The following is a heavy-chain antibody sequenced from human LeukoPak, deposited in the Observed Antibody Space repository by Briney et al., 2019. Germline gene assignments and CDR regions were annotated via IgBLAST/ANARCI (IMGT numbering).Heavy chain of an antibody. CDR1: GDSITSYY. Sequence: SETLSLTCTVSGDSITSYYWTWIRQPPGKGLEWIGYMYHSGTTSNNPSLKSRVTISVDTSKSQFSLKVRSVTAADTAVYYCARGLGWGATIFDYWGQGALVTVSS. CDR2: MYHSGTT. V-gene: IGHV4-59*01. CDR3: ARGLGWGATIFDY. J-gene: IGHJ4*02. D-gene: IGHD1-26*01.